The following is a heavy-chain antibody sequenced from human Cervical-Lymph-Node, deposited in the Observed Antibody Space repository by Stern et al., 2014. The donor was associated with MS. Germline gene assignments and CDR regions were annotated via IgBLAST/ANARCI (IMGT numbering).Heavy chain of an antibody. CDR1: GYTFTSYD. CDR3: ARGDGRFLEDPLDY. Sequence: QVQLVQSGAEARKPGASVKVACKASGYTFTSYDIHCVRQATGQRPEWMGLMCPRRRTRGSTQRLQGRVAMTRNISMSIAYMELSDLRLDDTAIYYCARGDGRFLEDPLDYWGQGVMVTVSS. CDR2: MCPRRRTR. J-gene: IGHJ4*02. D-gene: IGHD3-3*01. V-gene: IGHV1-8*01.